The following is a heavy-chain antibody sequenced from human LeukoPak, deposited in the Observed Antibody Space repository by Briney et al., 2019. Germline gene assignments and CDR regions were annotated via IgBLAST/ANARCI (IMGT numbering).Heavy chain of an antibody. Sequence: SETLSLSCTVSGISIRSYYWSWIRQLPGKGLEYIGYIYYSGTTNYNPSLKSRVTMSVDTSENQFSLKLSSVTAADTAVYYCARRVENENWYFDLWGRGTLVTVFS. J-gene: IGHJ2*01. CDR1: GISIRSYY. CDR2: IYYSGTT. CDR3: ARRVENENWYFDL. D-gene: IGHD3-3*01. V-gene: IGHV4-59*08.